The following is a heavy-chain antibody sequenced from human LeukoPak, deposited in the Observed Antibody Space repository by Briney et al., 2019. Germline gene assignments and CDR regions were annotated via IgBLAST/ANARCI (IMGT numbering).Heavy chain of an antibody. D-gene: IGHD2-8*01. Sequence: GGSLRLSCAASGFTFTSSSMHWVRQAPGKGLEWVTVISYDIYSKYYADSVRGRFTISRDNSENTLYLQMNSLRGEDTAVYYCARDAWSVRSYFDYWGQGTLVTVSS. V-gene: IGHV3-30*04. J-gene: IGHJ4*02. CDR1: GFTFTSSS. CDR2: ISYDIYSK. CDR3: ARDAWSVRSYFDY.